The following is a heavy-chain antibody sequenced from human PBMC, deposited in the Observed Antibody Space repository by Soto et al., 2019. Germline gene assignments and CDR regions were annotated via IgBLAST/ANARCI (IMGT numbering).Heavy chain of an antibody. D-gene: IGHD3-10*01. Sequence: PGGSLRLSCAASGFTFSSYAMSWVRQAPGKGLEWVSAISGSGGSTYYADSVKGRFTISRDNSKNTLYLKINSLRAEDTAVFYCARDRWFGVRGVNYYYMDVWGKGTTVTVSS. V-gene: IGHV3-23*01. CDR1: GFTFSSYA. J-gene: IGHJ6*03. CDR2: ISGSGGST. CDR3: ARDRWFGVRGVNYYYMDV.